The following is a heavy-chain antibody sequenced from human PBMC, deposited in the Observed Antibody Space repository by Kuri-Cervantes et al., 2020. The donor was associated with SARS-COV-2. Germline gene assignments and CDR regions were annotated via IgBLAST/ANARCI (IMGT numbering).Heavy chain of an antibody. CDR1: GFIFNAYD. D-gene: IGHD3-22*01. CDR2: ISSGSRSK. CDR3: AKDNLGWDYNNRGMDA. J-gene: IGHJ6*02. Sequence: GGSLRLSCAASGFIFNAYDMNWVRQAPGKGLEWVSYISSGSRSKYYGDSVKGRFTISRDNAKQLLYLQMNSLRAEDTAVYYCAKDNLGWDYNNRGMDAWGQGTTVTVSS. V-gene: IGHV3-48*01.